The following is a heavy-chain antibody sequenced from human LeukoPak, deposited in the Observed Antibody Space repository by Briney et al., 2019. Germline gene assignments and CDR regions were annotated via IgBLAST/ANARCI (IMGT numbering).Heavy chain of an antibody. CDR3: AKDLGNYYDSGDY. CDR1: GFTFSNYA. J-gene: IGHJ4*02. D-gene: IGHD3-10*01. Sequence: QPGGSLRLSCAASGFTFSNYAMTWVRQAPEKGLKWVSSISDSGGGTHYEDSVKGRFTISTDNSKNTLYLQMNSMRAEDTAVYYCAKDLGNYYDSGDYWGQGTLVTVSS. CDR2: ISDSGGGT. V-gene: IGHV3-23*01.